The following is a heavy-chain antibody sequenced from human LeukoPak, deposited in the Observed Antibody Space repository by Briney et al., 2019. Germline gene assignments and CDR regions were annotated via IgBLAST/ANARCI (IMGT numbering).Heavy chain of an antibody. CDR1: GGSISSYY. V-gene: IGHV4-4*07. Sequence: PSETLSLTCTVSGGSISSYYWSWIRQPAGKGLEWIGRIYTSGSTNYNPSLKSRVTMSVDTSKNQFSLKLSSVTAADTAVYYCARVGSAPLWFGELSSPYYYYYMDVWGKGTTVTVSS. J-gene: IGHJ6*03. D-gene: IGHD3-10*01. CDR2: IYTSGST. CDR3: ARVGSAPLWFGELSSPYYYYYMDV.